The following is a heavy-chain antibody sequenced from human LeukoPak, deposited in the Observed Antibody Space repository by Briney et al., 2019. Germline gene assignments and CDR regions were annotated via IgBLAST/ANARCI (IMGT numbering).Heavy chain of an antibody. CDR1: GYTFTGYY. D-gene: IGHD3/OR15-3a*01. CDR3: ARGSAWTALDY. J-gene: IGHJ4*02. CDR2: MNPNSGNT. Sequence: ASVKVSCKASGYTFTGYYMHWVRQATGQGLEWMGWMNPNSGNTGYAQKFQGRVTITRNTSISTAYMELSSLRSEDTAVYYCARGSAWTALDYWGQGTLVTVSS. V-gene: IGHV1-8*03.